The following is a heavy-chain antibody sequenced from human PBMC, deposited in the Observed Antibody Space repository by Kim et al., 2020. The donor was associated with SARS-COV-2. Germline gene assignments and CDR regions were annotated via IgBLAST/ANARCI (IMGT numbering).Heavy chain of an antibody. D-gene: IGHD6-19*01. Sequence: LKRRVTISVDTSKNKFSLKLSSVTAADTAVYDCARDRGSGWSPAYYFDYWGQGTLVTVSS. V-gene: IGHV4-59*01. CDR3: ARDRGSGWSPAYYFDY. J-gene: IGHJ4*02.